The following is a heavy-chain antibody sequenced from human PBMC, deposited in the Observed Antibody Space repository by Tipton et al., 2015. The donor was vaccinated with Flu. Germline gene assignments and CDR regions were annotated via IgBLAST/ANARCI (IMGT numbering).Heavy chain of an antibody. CDR3: AGREGGGDNSLDY. D-gene: IGHD2-21*02. J-gene: IGHJ4*02. V-gene: IGHV5-51*01. Sequence: VQLVQSGAEVKKPGESLKISCKASGYNFAKHWIGWVSQRPGKGLEWIGIIYPGDSDIIYSPSFQGHVTISADAPITSAYLQWSSLKASDTAIYYCAGREGGGDNSLDYWGQGTPVTVSS. CDR1: GYNFAKHW. CDR2: IYPGDSDI.